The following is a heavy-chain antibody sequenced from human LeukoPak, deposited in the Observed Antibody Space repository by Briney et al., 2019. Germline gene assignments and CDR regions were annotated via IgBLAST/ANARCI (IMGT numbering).Heavy chain of an antibody. D-gene: IGHD1-26*01. CDR1: GYTFTSYD. CDR2: MNPNSGNT. Sequence: ASVKVSCKASGYTFTSYDINWVRQATGQGLEWMGWMNPNSGNTGYAQKFQGRVTMTEDTSTDTAYMELSSLRSEDTAVYHCATALLFRYSGSYYTAFDIWGQGTMVTVSS. V-gene: IGHV1-8*01. CDR3: ATALLFRYSGSYYTAFDI. J-gene: IGHJ3*02.